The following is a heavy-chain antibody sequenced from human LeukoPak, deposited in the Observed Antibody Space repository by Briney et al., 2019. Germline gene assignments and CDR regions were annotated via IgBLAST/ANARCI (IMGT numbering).Heavy chain of an antibody. CDR1: GVSISSYY. V-gene: IGHV4-4*07. CDR2: FYTSGST. CDR3: ARSPPDSHSLHY. Sequence: SETLLLNCTVSGVSISSYYWNWIRQPAGKGLEWIGHFYTSGSTNYNSSLKSRVTMSVDTSKNQFSLKLSSVTAADTAVYFCARSPPDSHSLHYRGQGTLVTVSS. D-gene: IGHD4-11*01. J-gene: IGHJ4*02.